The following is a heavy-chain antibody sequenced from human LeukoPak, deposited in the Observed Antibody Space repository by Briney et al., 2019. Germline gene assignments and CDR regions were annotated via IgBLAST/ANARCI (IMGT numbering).Heavy chain of an antibody. V-gene: IGHV3-11*01. CDR2: ISSSGSTI. J-gene: IGHJ6*02. CDR1: GFTFSDYY. Sequence: GGSLRLSCAASGFTFSDYYMSWIRQAPGKGLEWVSYISSSGSTIYYADSVKGRFTISRDNAKNSLYLQMNSLRAEDTAAYYCARERLPFAYYYGMDVWGQGTTVTVSS. CDR3: ARERLPFAYYYGMDV. D-gene: IGHD4-11*01.